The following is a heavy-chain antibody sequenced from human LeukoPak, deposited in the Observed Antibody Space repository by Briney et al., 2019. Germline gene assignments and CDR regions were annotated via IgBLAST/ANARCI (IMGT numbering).Heavy chain of an antibody. V-gene: IGHV4-34*01. CDR2: INHSGST. Sequence: SETLSLTCAVYGGSFSGYYWSWIRQPPGKGLEWIGEINHSGSTNYNPSLKSRVTISVDTSKNQFSLKLSSVTAADTAVYYCARDLPLGYCSGGSCRGYWGQGTLVTVSS. CDR1: GGSFSGYY. CDR3: ARDLPLGYCSGGSCRGY. D-gene: IGHD2-15*01. J-gene: IGHJ4*02.